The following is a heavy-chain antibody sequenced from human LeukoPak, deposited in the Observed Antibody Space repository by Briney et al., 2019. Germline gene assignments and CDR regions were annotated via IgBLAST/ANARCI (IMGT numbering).Heavy chain of an antibody. CDR2: IRRGVGST. D-gene: IGHD2-2*01. V-gene: IGHV3-23*01. CDR3: ARVPAAISRYYYYYMDV. Sequence: GGFLRLSCAASGFTFSSYDLSWVRQAPGKGLECVSAIRRGVGSTYYADSVKGRFTISRDNAKNSLYLQMNSLRAEDTALYHCARVPAAISRYYYYYMDVWGKGTTVTVSS. CDR1: GFTFSSYD. J-gene: IGHJ6*03.